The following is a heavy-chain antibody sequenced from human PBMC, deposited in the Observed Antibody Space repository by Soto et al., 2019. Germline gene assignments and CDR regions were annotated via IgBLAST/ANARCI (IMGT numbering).Heavy chain of an antibody. CDR3: AKAVSIAAHPVYFDY. D-gene: IGHD6-6*01. CDR2: ISWNSGSI. CDR1: GFTFDDYA. J-gene: IGHJ4*02. Sequence: EVQLVESGGGLVQPGRSPRLSCAASGFTFDDYAMHWVRQAPGKGLEWVSGISWNSGSIGYADSVKGRFTISRDNAKNSLYLQMNSLRAEDTALYYCAKAVSIAAHPVYFDYWGQGTLVTVSS. V-gene: IGHV3-9*01.